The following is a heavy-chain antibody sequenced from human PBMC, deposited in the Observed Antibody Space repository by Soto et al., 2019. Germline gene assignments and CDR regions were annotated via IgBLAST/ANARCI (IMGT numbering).Heavy chain of an antibody. D-gene: IGHD3-16*02. Sequence: SETLSLTCTVSGGSISSGDYYWSWIRQPPGKGLECIGYIYYRGSTYYNPSLKSRVTISVDTSKNQFSLKLSSVTAADTAVYYCARGGGVIVKATALNYYGMDVWGQGTTVTVSS. CDR3: ARGGGVIVKATALNYYGMDV. V-gene: IGHV4-30-4*01. CDR2: IYYRGST. J-gene: IGHJ6*02. CDR1: GGSISSGDYY.